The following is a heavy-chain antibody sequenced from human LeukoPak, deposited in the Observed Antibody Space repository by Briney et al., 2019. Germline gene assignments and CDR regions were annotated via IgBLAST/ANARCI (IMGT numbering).Heavy chain of an antibody. CDR3: ARVHYGGNSGKYEFDY. CDR2: ISSSSSYI. J-gene: IGHJ4*02. V-gene: IGHV3-21*01. D-gene: IGHD4-23*01. Sequence: GGSLRLSCAASGFTFSSYSMNCVRQAPGKGLEWVSSISSSSSYIYYADSVKGRFTISRDNAKNSLYLQMNSLRAEDTAVYYCARVHYGGNSGKYEFDYWGQGTLVTVSS. CDR1: GFTFSSYS.